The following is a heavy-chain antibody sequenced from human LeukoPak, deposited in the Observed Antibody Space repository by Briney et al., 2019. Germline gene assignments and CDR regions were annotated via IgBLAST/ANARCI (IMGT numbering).Heavy chain of an antibody. CDR1: GVTFSAYW. CDR3: AIRFTDY. CDR2: IKQDGSEK. J-gene: IGHJ4*02. D-gene: IGHD3-3*01. V-gene: IGHV3-7*01. Sequence: GGSLRLSCAASGVTFSAYWMTWFRQAPGKGLEWVANIKQDGSEKYYVDSVKGRFTISRDNAKNSLYLQMSSLRGEDTAVYYCAIRFTDYWGQGTLVTVSS.